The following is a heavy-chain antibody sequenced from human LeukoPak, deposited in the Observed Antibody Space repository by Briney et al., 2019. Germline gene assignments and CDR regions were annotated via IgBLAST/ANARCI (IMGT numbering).Heavy chain of an antibody. CDR3: ARVPTVTYYYYYGMDV. J-gene: IGHJ6*02. D-gene: IGHD4-11*01. V-gene: IGHV4-31*03. Sequence: SQTLSLTCTVSGGSITTGGYFWSWIRQQPGKGLECIGHISYSGSTYYTPSLKSRVTISADTSKNQFSLKLSSVTAADTAVYYCARVPTVTYYYYYGMDVWGQGTTVTVSS. CDR2: ISYSGST. CDR1: GGSITTGGYF.